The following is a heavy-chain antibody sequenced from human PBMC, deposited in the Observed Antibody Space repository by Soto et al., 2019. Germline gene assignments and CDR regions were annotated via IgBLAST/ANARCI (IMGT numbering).Heavy chain of an antibody. V-gene: IGHV4-59*12. D-gene: IGHD2-2*01. CDR1: GGSISSYY. Sequence: SETLSLTCTVSGGSISSYYWSWIRQPPGKGLEWIGYIYYSGSTNYNPSLKSRVTISVDTSKNQFSLKLSSVTAADTAVYYCASQTRLGYCSSTSCLRGYYYYGMDVWGQGTTVTVSS. J-gene: IGHJ6*02. CDR3: ASQTRLGYCSSTSCLRGYYYYGMDV. CDR2: IYYSGST.